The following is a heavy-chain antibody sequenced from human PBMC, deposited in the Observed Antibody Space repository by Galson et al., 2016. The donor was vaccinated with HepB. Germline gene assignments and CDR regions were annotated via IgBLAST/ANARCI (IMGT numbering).Heavy chain of an antibody. Sequence: TLSLTCAVSGGSISSGNWWSWVRQPPGKGLEWIGEIYHSGTANYNPSLESRGAMSLDKSKNQISLKVTSVTAADTAVYYCARHVGVPGTMGFDYWGQGTLVTVSS. CDR3: ARHVGVPGTMGFDY. D-gene: IGHD2-2*01. J-gene: IGHJ4*02. CDR1: GGSISSGNW. V-gene: IGHV4-4*02. CDR2: IYHSGTA.